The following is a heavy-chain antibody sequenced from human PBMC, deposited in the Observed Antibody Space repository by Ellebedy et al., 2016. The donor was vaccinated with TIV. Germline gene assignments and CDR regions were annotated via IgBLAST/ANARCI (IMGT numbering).Heavy chain of an antibody. CDR3: AKNQGSGSPYYYALDV. CDR1: GFTFSNYW. V-gene: IGHV3-23*01. D-gene: IGHD3-10*01. J-gene: IGHJ6*02. Sequence: PGGSLRLSCATSGFTFSNYWMYWVCHGPGKGLEWVSVVSASGRATFYANSLKGRFTISRENSKDTLDLQMNSLRIEDAAVYYCAKNQGSGSPYYYALDVWGQGTTVTVSS. CDR2: VSASGRAT.